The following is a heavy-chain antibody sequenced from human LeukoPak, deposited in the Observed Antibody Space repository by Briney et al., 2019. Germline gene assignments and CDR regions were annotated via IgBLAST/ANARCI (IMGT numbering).Heavy chain of an antibody. CDR3: ARVSGSYYYFDY. CDR1: GFTFSSYW. V-gene: IGHV3-7*01. J-gene: IGHJ4*02. D-gene: IGHD1-26*01. Sequence: GGSLRLSCAASGFTFSSYWMSWVRQAPGKGLEWVANIKQDGSEKYYVDSVKGRFTISRDNAKNSLYPQTNSLRAEDTAVYYCARVSGSYYYFDYWGQGTLVTVSS. CDR2: IKQDGSEK.